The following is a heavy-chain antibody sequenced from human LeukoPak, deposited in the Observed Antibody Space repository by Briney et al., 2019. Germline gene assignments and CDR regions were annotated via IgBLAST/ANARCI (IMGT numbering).Heavy chain of an antibody. J-gene: IGHJ4*02. V-gene: IGHV1-18*01. CDR1: GYTFTSYG. Sequence: ASVKVSCKASGYTFTSYGISWVRQAPGQGLEWMGWISAYNGNTNYAQKLQGRVTMTTDTSTSTAYMELRSLRSDDTAVYYCARDYVSAVVPAADEQYDFWSGYLPWGQGTLVTVSS. CDR3: ARDYVSAVVPAADEQYDFWSGYLP. CDR2: ISAYNGNT. D-gene: IGHD3-3*01.